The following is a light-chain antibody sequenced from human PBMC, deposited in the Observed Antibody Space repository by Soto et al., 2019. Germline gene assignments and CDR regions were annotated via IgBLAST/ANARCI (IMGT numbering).Light chain of an antibody. CDR2: SDN. CDR1: SSNIGRNT. Sequence: QSVLTQPPSASGTPGQRVTISCSGSSSNIGRNTVNWYQQLPGTAPKLLIYSDNQRPSGVPDRFSVSKSGTSVSLAISGLQSDDEADYYCAAWDVSLNGMVFGGGTKVTVL. CDR3: AAWDVSLNGMV. J-gene: IGLJ2*01. V-gene: IGLV1-44*01.